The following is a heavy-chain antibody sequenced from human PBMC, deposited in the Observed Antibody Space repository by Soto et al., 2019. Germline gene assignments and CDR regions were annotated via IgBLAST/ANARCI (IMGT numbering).Heavy chain of an antibody. CDR3: ARAGYDSSGYYFYAMDI. J-gene: IGHJ6*02. D-gene: IGHD3-22*01. V-gene: IGHV3-13*05. CDR1: GFILSGYD. Sequence: LRLSCVASGFILSGYDMHWVRQATGEGLEWVSAIGTAGDPYYSGSVKGRFTISRGNAENSVYLQMNSLRAGDTAVYYCARAGYDSSGYYFYAMDIWGPGTTVTVSS. CDR2: IGTAGDP.